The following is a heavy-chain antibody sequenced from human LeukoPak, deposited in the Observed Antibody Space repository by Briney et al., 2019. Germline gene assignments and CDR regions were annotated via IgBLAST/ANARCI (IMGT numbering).Heavy chain of an antibody. Sequence: GGSLRLSCAASGFTFSNAWVSWVRQAPGEGREWVGRIKSKTDSVTLDDAAPVKGRFTISRDDSKNTLSLQMNSLNTKDTAVYYCPTHTPYFSSWGKGTLVTVSS. CDR3: PTHTPYFSS. D-gene: IGHD3-10*01. J-gene: IGHJ5*02. CDR2: IKSKTDSVTL. CDR1: GFTFSNAW. V-gene: IGHV3-15*01.